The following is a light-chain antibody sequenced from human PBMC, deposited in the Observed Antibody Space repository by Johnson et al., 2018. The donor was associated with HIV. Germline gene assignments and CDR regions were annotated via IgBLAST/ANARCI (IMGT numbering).Light chain of an antibody. V-gene: IGLV1-51*01. J-gene: IGLJ1*01. Sequence: QLVLTQPPSVSAAPGQKVTISCSGSSSNIGNNDVSWYQQLPGTAPKLLIYDNNKRPSGIPDRFSGSKSGTSATLGITGLQTGDEADYYCGTWDNSLSPYVFGTGTKVTVL. CDR2: DNN. CDR1: SSNIGNND. CDR3: GTWDNSLSPYV.